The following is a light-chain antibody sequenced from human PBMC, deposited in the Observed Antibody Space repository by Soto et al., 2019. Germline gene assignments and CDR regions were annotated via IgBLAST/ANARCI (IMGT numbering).Light chain of an antibody. CDR1: SSDIGGYDY. CDR3: TSYASVSSHVV. Sequence: QSALTQPASVSGSPGQSITLSCTGTSSDIGGYDYVSWYQRHPGKAPKLIIYDVNNRPSGVSNRFSGSKSGNTASLTSSGLQAEDEADYYCTSYASVSSHVVFGGGTKLTVL. CDR2: DVN. V-gene: IGLV2-14*01. J-gene: IGLJ2*01.